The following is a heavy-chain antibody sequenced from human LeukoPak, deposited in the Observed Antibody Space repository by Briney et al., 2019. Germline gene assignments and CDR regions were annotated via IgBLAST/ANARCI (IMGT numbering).Heavy chain of an antibody. J-gene: IGHJ6*02. V-gene: IGHV3-23*01. Sequence: PGGSLRLSCAASGFTFSSYAMSWVRQAPGKGLEWVSAISGSGGSTYYADSVKGRFTISRDNSKNTLYLQMNSLRAEDTAVYYCAKDSPGDYVYYYYGMDVWGQGTTVTVPS. CDR1: GFTFSSYA. CDR2: ISGSGGST. CDR3: AKDSPGDYVYYYYGMDV. D-gene: IGHD4-17*01.